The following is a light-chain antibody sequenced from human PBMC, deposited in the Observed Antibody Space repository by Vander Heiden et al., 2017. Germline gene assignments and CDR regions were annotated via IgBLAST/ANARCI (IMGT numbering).Light chain of an antibody. CDR1: PSVPRNY. CDR2: TGS. V-gene: IGKV3-20*01. J-gene: IGKJ2*01. Sequence: EVELKQSAGTLSLYPGERATLSCTASPSVPRNYLAWYQQKPGQAPRLLIYTGSSRAAGIPDRISGSGSGTDFTLTISRLESEDFAVYYCQQYGGSPYTFGPGTKLEIK. CDR3: QQYGGSPYT.